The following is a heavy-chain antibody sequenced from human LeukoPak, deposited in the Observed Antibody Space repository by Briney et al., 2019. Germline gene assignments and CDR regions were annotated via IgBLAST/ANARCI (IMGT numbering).Heavy chain of an antibody. D-gene: IGHD6-19*01. J-gene: IGHJ1*01. CDR2: IDPSDSYA. CDR1: GYSFTSYW. Sequence: GESLKISCKGSGYSFTSYWISWVRQMPGKGLEWMGRIDPSDSYANYSPSFQGHVTISADKSISTAYLQWSSLKATDTAMYYCAGAGIAVAGNAEYFQHWGQGTLVTVSS. CDR3: AGAGIAVAGNAEYFQH. V-gene: IGHV5-10-1*01.